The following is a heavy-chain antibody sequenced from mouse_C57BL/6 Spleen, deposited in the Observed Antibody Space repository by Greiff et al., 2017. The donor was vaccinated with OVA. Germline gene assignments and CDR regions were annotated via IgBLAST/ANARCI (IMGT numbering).Heavy chain of an antibody. V-gene: IGHV5-4*01. Sequence: EVQLVESGGGLVKPGGSLKLSCAASGFTFSSYAMSWVRQTPEKRLAWVATISDGGSYTYYPDNVKGRFTISRDNAKNNRYLQMSHLKSEDTAMYYCARSWDGAWFAYWGQGTLVTVSA. CDR3: ARSWDGAWFAY. D-gene: IGHD4-1*01. J-gene: IGHJ3*01. CDR2: ISDGGSYT. CDR1: GFTFSSYA.